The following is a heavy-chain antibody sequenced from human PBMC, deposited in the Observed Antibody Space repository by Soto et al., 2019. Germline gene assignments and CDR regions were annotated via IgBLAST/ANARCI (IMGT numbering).Heavy chain of an antibody. V-gene: IGHV4-30-2*01. Sequence: QVQLQESGSGLVKPSQTLSLTCVVSGVYISNGSWSWNWIRQPPGKGLEWFGLSYHSGTTYVTPSLKTRLTISVDSSKNHFSLDLRCVTAADSAVYYCARGRLQPRLSFDFWGQGAVVTVSS. D-gene: IGHD2-15*01. CDR2: SYHSGTT. CDR3: ARGRLQPRLSFDF. CDR1: GVYISNGSWS. J-gene: IGHJ3*01.